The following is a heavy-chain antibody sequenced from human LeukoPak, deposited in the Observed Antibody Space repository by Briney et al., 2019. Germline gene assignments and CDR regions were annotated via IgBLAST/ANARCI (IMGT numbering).Heavy chain of an antibody. Sequence: PGGSLRLSCAASGFTFSSYWMHWVRQAPGKGVVWVSRINTDGRSTSYADSVKGRFTVYRDNAKNTLYLQMNSLRAEDTAVYYCVRDVWGDRDSYFDYWGQGAVVSVSS. D-gene: IGHD2-21*01. CDR3: VRDVWGDRDSYFDY. J-gene: IGHJ4*02. CDR1: GFTFSSYW. CDR2: INTDGRST. V-gene: IGHV3-74*01.